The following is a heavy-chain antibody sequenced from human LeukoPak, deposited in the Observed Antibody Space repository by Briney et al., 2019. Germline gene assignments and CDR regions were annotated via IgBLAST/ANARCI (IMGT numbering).Heavy chain of an antibody. D-gene: IGHD5-18*01. V-gene: IGHV3-30*18. J-gene: IGHJ5*02. CDR3: AKEEYSYGYNWFDP. CDR2: ISYDGSNK. CDR1: GFTFSSYG. Sequence: GGSLRLSCAASGFTFSSYGMHWVRQAPGKGLEWVAVISYDGSNKYYVDSVKGRFTISRDNSKNTLYLQMNSLRAEDTAVYYCAKEEYSYGYNWFDPWGQGTLVTVSS.